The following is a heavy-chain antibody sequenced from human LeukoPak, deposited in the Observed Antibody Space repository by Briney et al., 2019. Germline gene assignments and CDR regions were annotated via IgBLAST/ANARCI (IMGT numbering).Heavy chain of an antibody. Sequence: GGSLRLSCAASGFTFSSYAMTWVRQAPGKGLEWVSTISNSGGGTYYADSVKGRFTISRDSSKNTLYLQMNSLRAEDTALYYCAKLRGGDGYKDSFDYWGQGTLVTVSS. J-gene: IGHJ4*02. CDR2: ISNSGGGT. CDR1: GFTFSSYA. V-gene: IGHV3-23*01. D-gene: IGHD5-24*01. CDR3: AKLRGGDGYKDSFDY.